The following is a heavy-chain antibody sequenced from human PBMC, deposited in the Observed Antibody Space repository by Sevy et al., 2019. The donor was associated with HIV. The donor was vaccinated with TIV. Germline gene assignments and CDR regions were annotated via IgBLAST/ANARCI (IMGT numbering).Heavy chain of an antibody. CDR1: GGSVSGYF. Sequence: SETLSLTCTVSGGSVSGYFWSWIRQPPGRGLEWIGNIHHSGTTKYDPSLKSRRTVSVDTSKNQFSLILTSATAADTAVYYCTRVDSSGHSDCWGQRTPVTVSS. V-gene: IGHV4-59*02. CDR2: IHHSGTT. J-gene: IGHJ4*02. D-gene: IGHD3-22*01. CDR3: TRVDSSGHSDC.